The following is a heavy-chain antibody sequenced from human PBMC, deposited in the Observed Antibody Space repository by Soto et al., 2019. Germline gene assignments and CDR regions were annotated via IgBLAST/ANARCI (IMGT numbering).Heavy chain of an antibody. CDR3: ARGPGGPDGPGDY. CDR2: INAGNGNT. J-gene: IGHJ4*02. D-gene: IGHD2-15*01. V-gene: IGHV1-3*01. Sequence: QVQLVQSGAEVKKPGASVKVSCKASGYTFTSYAMHWVRQAPGQRLEWMGWINAGNGNTKYSQKSQGRVTITRDTSASTAYRELSSRRSEDTPVYYCARGPGGPDGPGDYWGQGTLVTVSS. CDR1: GYTFTSYA.